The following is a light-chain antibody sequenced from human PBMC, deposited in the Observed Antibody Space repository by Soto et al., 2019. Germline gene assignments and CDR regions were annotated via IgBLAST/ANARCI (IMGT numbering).Light chain of an antibody. Sequence: EIVLAQSPATLSLSPGDRATLSCGASQSVSRSYVAWYQQKPGLAPRLIIYDASTRATGIPDRFSGSGSGTDFTLTISRLEPEDFAVYYCQQSGSSPITFGQGTRLRL. CDR2: DAS. CDR1: QSVSRSY. V-gene: IGKV3D-20*01. J-gene: IGKJ5*01. CDR3: QQSGSSPIT.